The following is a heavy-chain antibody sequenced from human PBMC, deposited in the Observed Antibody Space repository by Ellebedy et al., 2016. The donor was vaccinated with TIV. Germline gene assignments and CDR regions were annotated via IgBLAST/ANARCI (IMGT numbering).Heavy chain of an antibody. CDR3: ARVGTTGTTRGWFDP. D-gene: IGHD1-1*01. J-gene: IGHJ5*02. Sequence: PGGSLRLSCAASGFTFSSYSMNWVRQAPGKGLEWVSSISSSSSYIYYADSVKGRFTISRDNAKNSLYLQLNSLRAEDPAVYYCARVGTTGTTRGWFDPWGQGTLVTVSS. CDR1: GFTFSSYS. V-gene: IGHV3-21*01. CDR2: ISSSSSYI.